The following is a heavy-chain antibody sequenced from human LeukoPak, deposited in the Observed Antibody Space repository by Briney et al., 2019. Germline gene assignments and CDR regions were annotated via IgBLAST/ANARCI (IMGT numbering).Heavy chain of an antibody. V-gene: IGHV3-9*03. Sequence: RSGGSLRLSCAASGFTFDDYDMHWVRQAPGKGLEWVSGISWNSGSIGYADSVKGRFTISRDNAKNSLYLQMNSLRAEDMALYYCAKDRYSSSWYVFDYWGQGTLVTVSS. J-gene: IGHJ4*02. CDR3: AKDRYSSSWYVFDY. D-gene: IGHD6-13*01. CDR2: ISWNSGSI. CDR1: GFTFDDYD.